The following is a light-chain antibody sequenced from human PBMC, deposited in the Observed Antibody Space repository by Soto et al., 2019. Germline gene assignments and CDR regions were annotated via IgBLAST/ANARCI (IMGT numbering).Light chain of an antibody. Sequence: QSVLAQPPSASGTPGQRVTISCSGGSSNIGREAVSWYQQFPGTAPKLLIFDTTQRPSGVPDRFSGSKSGTSASLAISGLXXXXXXXXXXXXWDDGLSGPVFGGGTKVTVL. J-gene: IGLJ3*02. CDR2: DTT. V-gene: IGLV1-44*01. CDR3: XXWDDGLSGPV. CDR1: SSNIGREA.